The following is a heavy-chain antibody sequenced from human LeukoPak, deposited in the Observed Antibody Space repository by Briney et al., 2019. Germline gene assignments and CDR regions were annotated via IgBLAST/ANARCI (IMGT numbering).Heavy chain of an antibody. CDR2: INPNSGGT. CDR1: GYTFTGYY. D-gene: IGHD1-26*01. CDR3: ARGELIRSGSYRRWFDP. J-gene: IGHJ5*02. V-gene: IGHV1-2*02. Sequence: GASVKVSCKASGYTFTGYYMHWVRQAPGQGLEWMGWINPNSGGTNYAQKFQGRVTKTRDTSISTAYMELSRLRSDDTAVYYCARGELIRSGSYRRWFDPWGQGTLVTVSS.